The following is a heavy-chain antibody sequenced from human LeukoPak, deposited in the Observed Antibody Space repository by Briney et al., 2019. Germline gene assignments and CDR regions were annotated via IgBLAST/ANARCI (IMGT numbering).Heavy chain of an antibody. V-gene: IGHV4-39*07. Sequence: SETLSLTCTVSGGSISSTSFYWGWIRQPPGKGLEWIGTIRYAGSTFYNPSLKSRVTISLDTSRNQFSLKLNSVTAADTAVYYCARDGSRSYSDYWGRGTLVTVSS. J-gene: IGHJ4*02. CDR2: IRYAGST. D-gene: IGHD3-10*01. CDR1: GGSISSTSFY. CDR3: ARDGSRSYSDY.